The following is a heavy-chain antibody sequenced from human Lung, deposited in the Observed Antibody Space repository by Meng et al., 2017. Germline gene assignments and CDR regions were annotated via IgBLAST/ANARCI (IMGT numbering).Heavy chain of an antibody. Sequence: GELLGCGGGGVPPGGSMILSCAASGFTFNTYAMHWVRQAPGKGLEWVSLMSFDGAQIYYSDSVRGRFTISRDNSKNTLYLQMNSLRAEDTAVYYCARDKPPNDVWGRGTLVTVSS. CDR2: MSFDGAQI. V-gene: IGHV3-30*01. J-gene: IGHJ2*01. CDR1: GFTFNTYA. CDR3: ARDKPPNDV.